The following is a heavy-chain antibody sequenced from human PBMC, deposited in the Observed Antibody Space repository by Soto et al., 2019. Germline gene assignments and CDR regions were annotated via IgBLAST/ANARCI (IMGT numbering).Heavy chain of an antibody. J-gene: IGHJ3*02. V-gene: IGHV1-3*01. CDR2: INAGNGNT. D-gene: IGHD3-22*01. CDR3: ARDGDSSGYYWTDGAFDI. CDR1: GYTFTSYA. Sequence: ASVKVSCKASGYTFTSYAMHWVRQAPGQMLEWMGWINAGNGNTKYSQEFQGRVTITRDTSASTAYMELSSLRSEDTAVYYCARDGDSSGYYWTDGAFDIWGQGTMVTVSS.